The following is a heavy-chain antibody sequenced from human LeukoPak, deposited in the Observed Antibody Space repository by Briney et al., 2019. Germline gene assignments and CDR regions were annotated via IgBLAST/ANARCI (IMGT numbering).Heavy chain of an antibody. CDR1: GFTFSTYA. CDR3: AKFSPTAAG. CDR2: ISGSGGST. D-gene: IGHD6-13*01. Sequence: GGSLRLSCPPSGFTFSTYAMSWFRQPQGKGLEWVSAISGSGGSTYYADSVKGRFTISRDNSKNTLYLQMNSLRAEDTAVYYCAKFSPTAAGRGQGTLVTVSS. V-gene: IGHV3-23*01. J-gene: IGHJ4*02.